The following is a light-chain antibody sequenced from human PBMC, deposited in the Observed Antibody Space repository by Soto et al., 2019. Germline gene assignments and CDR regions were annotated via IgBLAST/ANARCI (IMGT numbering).Light chain of an antibody. CDR3: QTWGTGINLV. J-gene: IGLJ3*02. CDR2: LNSDGSH. CDR1: SGHSSYA. Sequence: QPVLTQSPSASASLGASVKLTCTLSSGHSSYAIAWHQQQPEKGPRYSMKLNSDGSHSKGDGIPVRFSGSSSGAARYLTISGLQSEDEADYYCQTWGTGINLVFGGGTKVTVL. V-gene: IGLV4-69*01.